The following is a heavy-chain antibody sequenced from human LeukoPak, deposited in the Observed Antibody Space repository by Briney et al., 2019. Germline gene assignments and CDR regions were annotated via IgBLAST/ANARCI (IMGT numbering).Heavy chain of an antibody. CDR2: IYSGGST. CDR1: GFTVSSNY. J-gene: IGHJ4*02. CDR3: TRDAKGDYFGAGSSRYYFDY. V-gene: IGHV3-53*01. Sequence: GGSLRLSCAASGFTVSSNYMTWVRQAPGTGLEWVSLIYSGGSTYYADSVKGRFTISRDNSKNTLYLQMNSLKTEDTAVYYCTRDAKGDYFGAGSSRYYFDYWGQGTLVTVSS. D-gene: IGHD3-10*01.